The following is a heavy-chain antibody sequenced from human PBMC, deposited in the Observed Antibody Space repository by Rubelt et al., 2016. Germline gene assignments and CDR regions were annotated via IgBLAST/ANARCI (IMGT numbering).Heavy chain of an antibody. V-gene: IGHV3-33*01. CDR2: IWYDGSNK. CDR1: GFTFSSYG. Sequence: QVQLVESGGGVVQPGRSLRLSCAASGFTFSSYGMHWVRQAPGKGLEWVAVIWYDGSNKYYADSGKGRFTISRDKYKNTLYLQMNSLRAEDTAVYYCARGQWGAAALDYWGQGTLVTVSS. CDR3: ARGQWGAAALDY. J-gene: IGHJ4*02. D-gene: IGHD6-13*01.